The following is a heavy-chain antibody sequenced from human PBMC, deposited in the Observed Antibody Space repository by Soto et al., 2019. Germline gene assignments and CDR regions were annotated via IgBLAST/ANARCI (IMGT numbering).Heavy chain of an antibody. CDR1: GCTFSSYA. J-gene: IGHJ4*02. D-gene: IGHD3-22*01. CDR3: ASDSSGYYFVFDY. V-gene: IGHV1-69*13. CDR2: IIPIFGTA. Sequence: SVKVSCKASGCTFSSYAISWVRQAPGQGLEWMGGIIPIFGTANYAQKFQGRVTITADESTSTAYMELSSLRSEDTAVYYCASDSSGYYFVFDYWGQGTLVTVSS.